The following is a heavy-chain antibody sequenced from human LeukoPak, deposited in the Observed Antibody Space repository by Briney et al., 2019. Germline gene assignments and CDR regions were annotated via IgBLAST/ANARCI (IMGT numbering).Heavy chain of an antibody. Sequence: GGSLRLSCAASGFTFSSYAMHWVRQAPGKGLEWVAFIPYDGSNKYYADSVKGRFTISRDNAKNSLYLQMNSLSAEDTAVYYCARVENWGYDSSGYYGAGVYWGQGTLVTVSS. CDR1: GFTFSSYA. J-gene: IGHJ4*02. CDR2: IPYDGSNK. CDR3: ARVENWGYDSSGYYGAGVY. V-gene: IGHV3-30*04. D-gene: IGHD3-22*01.